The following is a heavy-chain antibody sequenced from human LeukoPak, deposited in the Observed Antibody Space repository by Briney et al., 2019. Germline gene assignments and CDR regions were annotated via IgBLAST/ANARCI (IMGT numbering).Heavy chain of an antibody. CDR3: ARGRKIVGATNFDY. D-gene: IGHD1-26*01. CDR2: INPNSGGT. Sequence: ASVKVSCKASGYTFTDYYMHWVRRAPGQGLEWMGWINPNSGGTNYAQKFQGRVTMTRDTSISTAYMELSRLRSDDTAVYYCARGRKIVGATNFDYWGQGTLVTVSS. V-gene: IGHV1-2*02. CDR1: GYTFTDYY. J-gene: IGHJ4*02.